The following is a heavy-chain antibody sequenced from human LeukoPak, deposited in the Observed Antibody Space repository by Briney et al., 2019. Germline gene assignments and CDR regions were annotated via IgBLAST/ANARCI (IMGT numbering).Heavy chain of an antibody. D-gene: IGHD5-12*01. V-gene: IGHV3-30*02. CDR2: IRYDGHIE. Sequence: GGSLRLSCAGSGFTFTKYGLHWVRQAPGKGLEWLAFIRYDGHIEYSSDAVNGRFTISRDNAKNMLYLQMNSLRAEDTAVYYCARDGSLPDYWGQGTLVTVSS. J-gene: IGHJ4*02. CDR1: GFTFTKYG. CDR3: ARDGSLPDY.